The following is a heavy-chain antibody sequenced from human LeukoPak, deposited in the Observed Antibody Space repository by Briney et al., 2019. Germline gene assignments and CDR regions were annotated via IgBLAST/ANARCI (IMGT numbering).Heavy chain of an antibody. CDR1: GFTFSSYA. Sequence: GGSLRLSCAASGFTFSSYAMTWVRQAPGKGLEWVSSSDSGGTTYYPDSVKGRFSISRDNSKNTLYLQMNSLRAEDTAVYYCAKGMAPSGRSLYCMDVWGQGTTVTVSS. D-gene: IGHD2-15*01. CDR2: SDSGGTT. CDR3: AKGMAPSGRSLYCMDV. J-gene: IGHJ6*02. V-gene: IGHV3-23*01.